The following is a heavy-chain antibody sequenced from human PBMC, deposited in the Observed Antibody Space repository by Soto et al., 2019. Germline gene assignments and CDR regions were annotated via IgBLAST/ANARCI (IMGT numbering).Heavy chain of an antibody. CDR1: GFTFSNAW. Sequence: EVQLVESGGGLVKPGGSLRLSCAASGFTFSNAWMSWVRQAPGKGLEWVGRIKSKTDGGTTDYAAPVKGRFTISRDDSKNTLYLQMNSLKTEDTAVYYCAGDPLGSSGNEYFQHWGQGTRVTVSS. CDR2: IKSKTDGGTT. D-gene: IGHD1-26*01. V-gene: IGHV3-15*01. CDR3: AGDPLGSSGNEYFQH. J-gene: IGHJ1*01.